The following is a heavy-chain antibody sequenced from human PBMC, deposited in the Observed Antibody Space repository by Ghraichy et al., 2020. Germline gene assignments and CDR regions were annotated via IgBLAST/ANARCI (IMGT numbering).Heavy chain of an antibody. CDR3: AKDRGSSWYLVY. Sequence: GGSLRLSCAASGFTFSSYGMHWVRQAPGKGLEWVAVISYDGSNKYYADSVKGRFTISRDNSKNTLYLQMNSLRAEDTAVYYCAKDRGSSWYLVYWGQGTLVTVSS. D-gene: IGHD6-13*01. CDR2: ISYDGSNK. CDR1: GFTFSSYG. V-gene: IGHV3-30*18. J-gene: IGHJ4*02.